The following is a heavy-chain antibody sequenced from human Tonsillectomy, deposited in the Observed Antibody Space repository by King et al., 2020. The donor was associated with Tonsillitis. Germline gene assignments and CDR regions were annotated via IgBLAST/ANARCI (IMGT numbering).Heavy chain of an antibody. Sequence: VQLVESGGGVVQPGRSLRLSCAASGFTFNNYGIHWVRQAPGKGLECVAVIWYDGSIKYYADSVKGRFTISRDNSKNTVSLEMNSLRADDTAVYYCARDLGEAMDYWGQGALVTVSS. CDR2: IWYDGSIK. J-gene: IGHJ4*02. V-gene: IGHV3-33*01. CDR3: ARDLGEAMDY. CDR1: GFTFNNYG. D-gene: IGHD3-16*01.